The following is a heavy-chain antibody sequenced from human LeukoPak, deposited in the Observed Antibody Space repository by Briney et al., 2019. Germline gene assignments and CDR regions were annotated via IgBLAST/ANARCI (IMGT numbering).Heavy chain of an antibody. CDR2: IKHDGSEK. CDR3: ARAVTTVTTAPYYYYMDV. Sequence: PGGSLRLSCAASGFTFSSYWMSWVRQAPGKGLEWVSNIKHDGSEKYYVDSVKGRFTISRDNAKNSLYLQMNSLRAEDTAVYYCARAVTTVTTAPYYYYMDVWGKGTTVTISS. D-gene: IGHD4-17*01. CDR1: GFTFSSYW. V-gene: IGHV3-7*01. J-gene: IGHJ6*03.